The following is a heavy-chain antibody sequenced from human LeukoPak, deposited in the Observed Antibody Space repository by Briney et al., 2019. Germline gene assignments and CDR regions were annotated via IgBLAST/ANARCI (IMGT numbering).Heavy chain of an antibody. V-gene: IGHV3-21*01. J-gene: IGHJ6*02. Sequence: VGSLCLSRAASGFTFSNYSMNWVRQAPGKGLEWVSSISSSSSYIYYAESLEGRFTVSRDNAKSSLYLQMNSLRAEDTAVYYCARDFVASTVTTDYYHGMDVWGQGSTIAVSS. CDR1: GFTFSNYS. CDR3: ARDFVASTVTTDYYHGMDV. CDR2: ISSSSSYI. D-gene: IGHD4-17*01.